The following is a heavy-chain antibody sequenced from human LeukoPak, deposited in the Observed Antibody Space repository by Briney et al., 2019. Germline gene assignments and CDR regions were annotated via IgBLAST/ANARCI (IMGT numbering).Heavy chain of an antibody. Sequence: GGSLRLSCAASGFTFSRSAMHWVRQAPGKGLQYVSAISSDGGTTYYANSVKGRFTISRDISKNTLYLQMGSLRAEDMAVYYCARGPSGYHNTGGQGTLVTVSS. J-gene: IGHJ4*02. D-gene: IGHD5-12*01. V-gene: IGHV3-64*01. CDR2: ISSDGGTT. CDR3: ARGPSGYHNT. CDR1: GFTFSRSA.